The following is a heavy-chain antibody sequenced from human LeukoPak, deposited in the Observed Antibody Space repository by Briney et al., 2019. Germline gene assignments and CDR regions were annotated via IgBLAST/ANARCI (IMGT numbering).Heavy chain of an antibody. D-gene: IGHD4-17*01. J-gene: IGHJ4*02. CDR3: AHTGGYVDYYFDY. V-gene: IGHV2-5*02. Sequence: SGPTLVKPTQTLTLTCTFSGFALDTVGVGVGWVRQPPGKALEWLALIYWDHDERSSPSLKIRLTITKDTSKSQVVLTLTNMEPVDTATYYCAHTGGYVDYYFDYWGQGTMVTVSS. CDR2: IYWDHDE. CDR1: GFALDTVGVG.